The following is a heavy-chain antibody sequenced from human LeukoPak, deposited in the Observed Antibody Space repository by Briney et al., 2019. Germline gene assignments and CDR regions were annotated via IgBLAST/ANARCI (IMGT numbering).Heavy chain of an antibody. J-gene: IGHJ4*02. CDR2: ISASGGDT. Sequence: GGSLRLSCAASGLTFSSYIMSWVRQAPGKGLEWVSGISASGGDTNYADSVKGRFTISRDNSKNTLYLQMNSLKVEDTAVYYCARTWVGAVSTIVRVLDCWGQGTLVTVSS. CDR3: ARTWVGAVSTIVRVLDC. V-gene: IGHV3-23*01. D-gene: IGHD2/OR15-2a*01. CDR1: GLTFSSYI.